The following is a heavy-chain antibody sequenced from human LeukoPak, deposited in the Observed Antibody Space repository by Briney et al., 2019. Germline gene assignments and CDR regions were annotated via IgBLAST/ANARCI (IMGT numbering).Heavy chain of an antibody. CDR2: INPNSGGT. J-gene: IGHJ4*02. Sequence: GASVKVSCKASGYTFTDYYMHWVRQAPGQGLEWMGWINPNSGGTNYAQSFQGRVTMTRDTSITTAYMELSRLRSDDTAIYFCARGNDDLHYWGQGTLVTVSS. CDR1: GYTFTDYY. V-gene: IGHV1-2*02. CDR3: ARGNDDLHY. D-gene: IGHD1-1*01.